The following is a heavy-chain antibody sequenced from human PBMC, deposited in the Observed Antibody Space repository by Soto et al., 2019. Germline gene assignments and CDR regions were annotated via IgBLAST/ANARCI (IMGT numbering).Heavy chain of an antibody. CDR3: AKRNYGSEFDY. V-gene: IGHV3-23*01. CDR1: GFTVSNYG. J-gene: IGHJ4*02. Sequence: PGGSLRLSCAASGFTVSNYGMSWVRQAPGKGLEWVSAISGSGASTYYADSVKGRFTISRDNSKNTLYLQMNSLRAEDTAVYYCAKRNYGSEFDYWGQGTLVTVSS. CDR2: ISGSGAST. D-gene: IGHD3-10*01.